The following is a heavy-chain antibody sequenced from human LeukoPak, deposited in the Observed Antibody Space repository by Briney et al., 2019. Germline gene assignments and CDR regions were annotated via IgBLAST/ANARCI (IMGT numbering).Heavy chain of an antibody. J-gene: IGHJ5*02. D-gene: IGHD3-22*01. V-gene: IGHV3-30-3*01. CDR2: ISYDGSNK. CDR3: ARAVTVTWLYDSSGYAHNWFDP. Sequence: PGRSLRLSCAAYGFTFSSYAMHWVRQAPGKGLEWVAVISYDGSNKYYADSVKGRFTISRDNSKNTLYLQMNSLRAEDTAVYYCARAVTVTWLYDSSGYAHNWFDPWGQGTLVTVSS. CDR1: GFTFSSYA.